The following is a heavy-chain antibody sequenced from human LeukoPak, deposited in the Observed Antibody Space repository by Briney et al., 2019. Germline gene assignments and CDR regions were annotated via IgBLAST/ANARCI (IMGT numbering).Heavy chain of an antibody. D-gene: IGHD5-12*01. J-gene: IGHJ4*02. V-gene: IGHV3-23*01. CDR1: GFTFSSYA. Sequence: GGSLRLSCAASGFTFSSYAMSWVRQAPGKGLEWVSAISGSGGSTYYADSVKGRFTISRDNSKNTLYLQMNSLRAEDTAVYYCARDYGGYDRLDYWGQGTLVTVSS. CDR3: ARDYGGYDRLDY. CDR2: ISGSGGST.